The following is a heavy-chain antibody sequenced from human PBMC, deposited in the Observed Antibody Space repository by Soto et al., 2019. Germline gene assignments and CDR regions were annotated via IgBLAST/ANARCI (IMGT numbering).Heavy chain of an antibody. CDR1: GFTFSTYG. CDR2: ISGSGGSI. D-gene: IGHD1-26*01. Sequence: EGQLLESWGGLVQPGGSLRLSWAASGFTFSTYGMNCVRQAPGNGLEWVSAISGSGGSIHYADSVKGRFTSSRDNSKSTLDLQMNGLRDEDMAVYHGVKGYRKGDVWGQGTTVTVSS. CDR3: VKGYRKGDV. V-gene: IGHV3-23*01. J-gene: IGHJ6*02.